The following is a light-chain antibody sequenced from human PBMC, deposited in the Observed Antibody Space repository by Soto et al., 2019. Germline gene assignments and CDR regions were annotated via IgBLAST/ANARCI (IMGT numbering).Light chain of an antibody. CDR3: QQYNSYSWT. CDR2: DAS. J-gene: IGKJ1*01. CDR1: QSISSW. V-gene: IGKV1-5*01. Sequence: DIQMTQSPSSVSASVGDRVTITCRASQSISSWLAWYQQKPGKAPKLLIYDASSLESGVPSRFSGSGSGTEFTLTISSPQPDDFATYYCQQYNSYSWTFGQGTKVDTK.